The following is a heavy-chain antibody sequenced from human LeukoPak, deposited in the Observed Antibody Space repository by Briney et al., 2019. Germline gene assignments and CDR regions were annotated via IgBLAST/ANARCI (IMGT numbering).Heavy chain of an antibody. CDR2: IYTSGST. Sequence: SETLSLTCAVYGGSFSGYYWSWIRQPAGKGLEWIGRIYTSGSTNYNPSLKSRVTMSVDTSKNQFSLKLSSVTAADTAVYYCARDQAGFFDYWGQGTLVTVSS. CDR1: GGSFSGYY. D-gene: IGHD3-10*01. V-gene: IGHV4-4*07. CDR3: ARDQAGFFDY. J-gene: IGHJ4*02.